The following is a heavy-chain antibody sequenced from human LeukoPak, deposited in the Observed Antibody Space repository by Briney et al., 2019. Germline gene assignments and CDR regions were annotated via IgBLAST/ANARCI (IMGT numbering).Heavy chain of an antibody. CDR2: ISSSGSTI. V-gene: IGHV3-48*04. CDR1: GFTFSNYG. J-gene: IGHJ5*02. CDR3: ARGASYVTSQWFDP. D-gene: IGHD2-21*02. Sequence: GGSLRLSCAASGFTFSNYGMSWVRQAPGKGLEWDSYISSSGSTIYYADSVKGRFTISRDNAKNSLYLQMNSLRAEDTAVYYCARGASYVTSQWFDPWGQGTQVTVSS.